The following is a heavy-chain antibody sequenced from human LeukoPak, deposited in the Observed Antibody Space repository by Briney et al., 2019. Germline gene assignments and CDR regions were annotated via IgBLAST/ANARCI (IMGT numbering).Heavy chain of an antibody. Sequence: PGGSLRLSCAASGFTFSSYSMNWVRQAPGKGLEWVSRINSDGSSTSYADSVKGRFTISRDNAKNTLYLQMNSLRAEDTAVYYCAREHYGGNFDYWGQGTLVTVSS. CDR3: AREHYGGNFDY. CDR2: INSDGSST. CDR1: GFTFSSYS. D-gene: IGHD4-23*01. J-gene: IGHJ4*02. V-gene: IGHV3-74*01.